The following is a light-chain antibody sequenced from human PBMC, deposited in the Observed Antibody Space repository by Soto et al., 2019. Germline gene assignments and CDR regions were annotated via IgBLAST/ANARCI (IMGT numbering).Light chain of an antibody. CDR1: QSISSW. CDR3: LQDINYPWT. CDR2: KAS. V-gene: IGKV1-5*03. Sequence: DIAMTQSPSTLSASVGDRVPITCRASQSISSWLAWYQQKPGKAPKLLIYKASSLQSGVPPRFSGSGSGTDFTLAISSLQPEDSATYYCLQDINYPWTFGQGTKVDIK. J-gene: IGKJ1*01.